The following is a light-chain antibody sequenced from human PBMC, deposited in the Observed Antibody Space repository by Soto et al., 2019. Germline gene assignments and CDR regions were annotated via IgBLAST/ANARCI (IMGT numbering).Light chain of an antibody. CDR1: SSDVGSYNL. J-gene: IGLJ1*01. CDR3: CSYAGSSTFYV. Sequence: SALTQPASVSGSPGQSIIISCTGTSSDVGSYNLVSWYQQHPGKAPKLMIYEGSKRPSGVSNRFSGSKSGNTASLTISGLQAEDEADYYCCSYAGSSTFYVFGTGTKVTVL. V-gene: IGLV2-23*01. CDR2: EGS.